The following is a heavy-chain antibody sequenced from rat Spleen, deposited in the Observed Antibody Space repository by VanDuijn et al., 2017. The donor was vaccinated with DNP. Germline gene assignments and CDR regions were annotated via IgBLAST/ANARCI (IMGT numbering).Heavy chain of an antibody. CDR1: GFTFSDYY. J-gene: IGHJ2*01. V-gene: IGHV5-22*01. D-gene: IGHD3-4*01. CDR2: ITYEGSST. Sequence: EVQLVESGGGLVQPGRSLKLSCAASGFTFSDYYMAWVRQAPKKGLEWVSSITYEGSSTYYGDSVKGRFTISRDNAKSNLYLQMNSLRSEDTATYYCSRIDDNPFDYWGQGVMVTVSS. CDR3: SRIDDNPFDY.